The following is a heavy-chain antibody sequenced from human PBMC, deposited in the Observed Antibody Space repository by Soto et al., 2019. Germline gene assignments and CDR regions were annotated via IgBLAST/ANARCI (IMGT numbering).Heavy chain of an antibody. D-gene: IGHD1-26*01. CDR1: GGSFSGYY. Sequence: QVQLQQWGAGLLKPSETLSLTCAVYGGSFSGYYWSWIRQPPGKGLEWIGEISHSGNTNYNPSPSPKSRVTRSLHTSKNHVSLKLTSVTAADTALYYCARGGGGATTYYYSGLDVWGHGTTVTVSS. V-gene: IGHV4-34*01. CDR2: ISHSGNT. CDR3: ARGGGGATTYYYSGLDV. J-gene: IGHJ6*02.